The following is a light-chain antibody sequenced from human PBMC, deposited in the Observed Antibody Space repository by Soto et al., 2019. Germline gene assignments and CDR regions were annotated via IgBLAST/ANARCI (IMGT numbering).Light chain of an antibody. J-gene: IGKJ1*01. V-gene: IGKV1-5*03. Sequence: TQSASVGDRVTITCRASQSISSWLAWYQQKPGKAPKLLIYKASSLESGVPSRFSGSGSGTAFTLTISSLQPDDFATYYCQQYNSYPWTFGQGTKVEIK. CDR3: QQYNSYPWT. CDR2: KAS. CDR1: QSISSW.